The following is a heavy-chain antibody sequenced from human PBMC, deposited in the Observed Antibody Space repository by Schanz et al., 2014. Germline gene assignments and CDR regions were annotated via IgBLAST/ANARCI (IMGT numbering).Heavy chain of an antibody. CDR1: GFPFSDYF. CDR3: ARGGPAYYFDD. V-gene: IGHV3-11*01. CDR2: IGNGGVTI. J-gene: IGHJ4*02. Sequence: QVQLVDSGGGLVKPGGSLRLSCTASGFPFSDYFMAWIRQPPGRGLEWVSYIGNGGVTIYYADSVKGRFTISRDNSKNTLYLQMNSLRAEDTDVYYCARGGPAYYFDDWGQGTLVTVSS.